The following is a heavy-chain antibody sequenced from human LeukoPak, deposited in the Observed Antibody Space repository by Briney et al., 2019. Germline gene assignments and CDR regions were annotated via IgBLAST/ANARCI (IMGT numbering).Heavy chain of an antibody. D-gene: IGHD5-18*01. Sequence: SETLSLTCAVYGGSFSGYYWSWIRQPPGKGLEWIGEINHSGSTNYNPSLKSRVTISVDTSKNQFSLKLSSVTAADTAVYYCARGGYSYGWDYWGQGTLVTVSS. CDR1: GGSFSGYY. V-gene: IGHV4-34*01. CDR2: INHSGST. CDR3: ARGGYSYGWDY. J-gene: IGHJ4*02.